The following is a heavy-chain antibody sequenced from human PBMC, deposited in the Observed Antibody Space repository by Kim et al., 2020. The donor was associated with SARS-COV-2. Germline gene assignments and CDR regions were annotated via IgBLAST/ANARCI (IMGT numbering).Heavy chain of an antibody. J-gene: IGHJ4*02. Sequence: SETLSLTCTVSGGSISSGGYYWSWIRQHPGKGLEWIGYIYYSGSTYYNPSLKSRVTISVDTSKNQFSLKLSSVTAADTAVYYCARDPSPRRDGYNYGGFDYWGQGTLVTVSS. V-gene: IGHV4-31*03. CDR2: IYYSGST. CDR1: GGSISSGGYY. D-gene: IGHD5-12*01. CDR3: ARDPSPRRDGYNYGGFDY.